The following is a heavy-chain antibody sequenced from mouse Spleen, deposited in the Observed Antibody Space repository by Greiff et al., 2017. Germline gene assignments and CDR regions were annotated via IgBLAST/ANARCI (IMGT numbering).Heavy chain of an antibody. CDR2: IDPSDSYT. Sequence: QVQLQQPGAELVRPGTSVKLSCKASGYTFTSYWMHWVKQRPGQGLEWIGVIDPSDSYTNYNQKFKGKATLTVDTSSSTAYMQLSSLTSEDSAVYYCARWPQLGHFDYWGQGTTLTVSS. J-gene: IGHJ2*01. CDR1: GYTFTSYW. CDR3: ARWPQLGHFDY. D-gene: IGHD4-1*02. V-gene: IGHV1-59*01.